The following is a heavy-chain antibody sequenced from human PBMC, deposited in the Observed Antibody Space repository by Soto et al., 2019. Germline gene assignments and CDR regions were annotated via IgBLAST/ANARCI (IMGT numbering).Heavy chain of an antibody. CDR2: INNDGSTT. Sequence: GGSLRLSCAASGFTFSRFWMQWVRQVPGKGLVWVSYINNDGSTTTYAESVKGRFTISRDNAKNTLYLLMNSLSAEDTAVYYCLRVDWNDAGSWGQGTLVTVSS. V-gene: IGHV3-74*01. D-gene: IGHD1-1*01. CDR3: LRVDWNDAGS. CDR1: GFTFSRFW. J-gene: IGHJ5*02.